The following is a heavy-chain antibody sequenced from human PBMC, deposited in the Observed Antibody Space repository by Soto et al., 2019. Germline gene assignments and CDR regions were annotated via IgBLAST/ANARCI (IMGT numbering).Heavy chain of an antibody. CDR2: IDRGGST. J-gene: IGHJ4*02. CDR3: ASGRVGYFDY. D-gene: IGHD1-26*01. V-gene: IGHV3-53*01. CDR1: GFTVSSNF. Sequence: EVQLVESGGGLVQPGGSLRLSCAASGFTVSSNFMSWFRQAPGQGLEWVSVIDRGGSTYYEDSVKGRLSIFRDNSKNTLYVQMNSLRAEDTAVYYCASGRVGYFDYWGQGTPVTVSS.